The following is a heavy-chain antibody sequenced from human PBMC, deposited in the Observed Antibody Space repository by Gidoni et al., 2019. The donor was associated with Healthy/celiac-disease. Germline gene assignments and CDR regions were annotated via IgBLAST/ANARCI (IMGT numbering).Heavy chain of an antibody. CDR1: GFTFSSYA. CDR3: AKDRVTMVRGVIISHWFDP. J-gene: IGHJ5*02. V-gene: IGHV3-23*01. CDR2: ISGSGGST. D-gene: IGHD3-10*01. Sequence: EVQLLESGGGLVHPGGSLRLSCAASGFTFSSYAMSWVRQAPGKGLEWVSAISGSGGSTYYADSVKGRFTISRDNSKNTLYLQMNSLRAEDTAVYYCAKDRVTMVRGVIISHWFDPWGQGTLVTVSS.